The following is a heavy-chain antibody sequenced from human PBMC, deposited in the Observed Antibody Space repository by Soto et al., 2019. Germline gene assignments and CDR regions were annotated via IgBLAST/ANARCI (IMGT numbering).Heavy chain of an antibody. Sequence: ASVKVSCKASGYTFSDFDINWLRQASGQGPEWMGWMNAKSGDTFFAQRFQGKFNMTWDTSLSTAYMEVGSLRSDDTAMYFCARGNQCNCAGFDVWGQGTTITVSS. CDR1: GYTFSDFD. D-gene: IGHD2-2*01. V-gene: IGHV1-8*01. CDR3: ARGNQCNCAGFDV. J-gene: IGHJ6*02. CDR2: MNAKSGDT.